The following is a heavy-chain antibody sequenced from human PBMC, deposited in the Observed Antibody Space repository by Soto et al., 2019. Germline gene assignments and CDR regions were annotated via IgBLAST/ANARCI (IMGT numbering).Heavy chain of an antibody. CDR1: GGSISSSSYY. D-gene: IGHD3-3*01. J-gene: IGHJ4*02. Sequence: SETLSLTCTVSGGSISSSSYYWGWIRQPPGKGLEWIGSIYYSGSTNYNPSLKSRVTISVDTSKNQFSLKLSSVTAADTAVYYCARGHRSGVRNNQRVLTHWGQGTLVTVSS. CDR2: IYYSGST. V-gene: IGHV4-39*01. CDR3: ARGHRSGVRNNQRVLTH.